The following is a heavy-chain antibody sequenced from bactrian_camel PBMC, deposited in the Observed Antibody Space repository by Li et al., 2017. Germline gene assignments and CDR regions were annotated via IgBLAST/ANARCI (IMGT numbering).Heavy chain of an antibody. J-gene: IGHJ4*01. Sequence: VQLVESGGASVQAGGSLRLSCVVSRHTYCKSAMSWYRQAPGKEREFVSGFNRDGSTSYADSVKGRFTISQDNAKNTVYLQMSSLRPADTAMYYCAAIGSRCFDLRVPNFRYSGQGTQVTVS. CDR2: FNRDGST. V-gene: IGHV3S53*01. D-gene: IGHD3*01. CDR1: RHTYCKSA. CDR3: AAIGSRCFDLRVPNFRY.